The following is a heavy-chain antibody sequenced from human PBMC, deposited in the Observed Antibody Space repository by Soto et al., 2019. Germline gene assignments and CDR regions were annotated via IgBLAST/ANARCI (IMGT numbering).Heavy chain of an antibody. CDR3: AREGLLGITGTTNYYYGMDV. J-gene: IGHJ6*02. CDR1: GGSVSSGSYY. V-gene: IGHV4-61*01. Sequence: PSETLSLTCTVSGGSVSSGSYYWSWIRQPPGKGLEWIGYIYYSGSTNYNPSLKSRVTISVDTSKNQFSLKLSSVTAADTAVYYCAREGLLGITGTTNYYYGMDVWGQGTTVTVSS. D-gene: IGHD1-20*01. CDR2: IYYSGST.